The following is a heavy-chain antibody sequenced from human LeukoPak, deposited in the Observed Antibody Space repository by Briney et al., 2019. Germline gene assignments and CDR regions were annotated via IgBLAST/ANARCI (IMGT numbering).Heavy chain of an antibody. J-gene: IGHJ3*01. CDR2: ITQDGSEK. D-gene: IGHD2-15*01. V-gene: IGHV3-7*01. CDR3: ARDWRQDNAFDL. Sequence: PGGSLRLSCAASGFTFSSYWMHWVRQAPGKGLEWVAKITQDGSEKYYMDSVKGRFIISRDNGKNSLYLQMNSLRVEDTAVYYCARDWRQDNAFDLWGQGTMVTVSS. CDR1: GFTFSSYW.